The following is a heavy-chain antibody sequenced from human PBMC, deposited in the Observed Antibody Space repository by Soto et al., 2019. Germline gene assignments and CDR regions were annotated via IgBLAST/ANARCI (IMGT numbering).Heavy chain of an antibody. CDR2: TSYDGRNK. V-gene: IGHV3-30*18. CDR1: GFIFSSYG. CDR3: AKVHRPFYYYGLDV. J-gene: IGHJ6*02. Sequence: GGSLRLSCAASGFIFSSYGMHWVRQAPGKGLEWVAVTSYDGRNKYYADSVKGRFTISRDNSKNTLYLQMNSLRAEDTAVYYCAKVHRPFYYYGLDVWGQGTTVTVSS.